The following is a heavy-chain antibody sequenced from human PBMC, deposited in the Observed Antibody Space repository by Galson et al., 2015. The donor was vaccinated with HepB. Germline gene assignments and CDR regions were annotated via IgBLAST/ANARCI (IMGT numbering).Heavy chain of an antibody. CDR3: TTSPPGGCSSTSCDDY. CDR1: GYTFTTYD. CDR2: MNPNSGNT. Sequence: SVKVSCKASGYTFTTYDFNWVRQATGQGLEWMGWMNPNSGNTGYAQKFQGRVTMTRDTSISTAYMELSSLTSEDTAVYYCTTSPPGGCSSTSCDDYWGQGTLVTVSS. V-gene: IGHV1-8*01. D-gene: IGHD2-2*01. J-gene: IGHJ4*02.